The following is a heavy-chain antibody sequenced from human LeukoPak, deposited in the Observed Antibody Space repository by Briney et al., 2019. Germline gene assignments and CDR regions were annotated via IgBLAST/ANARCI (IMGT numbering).Heavy chain of an antibody. V-gene: IGHV3-23*01. CDR3: AKDGGARWLQLGGYFQH. Sequence: PGGSLRLSCAASGFTFSSYAMSWVRQAPGKGLEWVSAISGSGGSTYYADSVKGRFTISRDNSKNTLYLQMNSLRAEDTAVYYCAKDGGARWLQLGGYFQHWGQGTLVTVSS. J-gene: IGHJ1*01. CDR2: ISGSGGST. D-gene: IGHD5-24*01. CDR1: GFTFSSYA.